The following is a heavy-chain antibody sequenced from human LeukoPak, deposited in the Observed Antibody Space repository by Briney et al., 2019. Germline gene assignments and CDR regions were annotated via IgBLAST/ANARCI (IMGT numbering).Heavy chain of an antibody. CDR3: ARRGVPPPIDY. J-gene: IGHJ4*02. CDR2: IYYSGST. D-gene: IGHD2-2*01. V-gene: IGHV4-39*01. Sequence: PPETLSLTCTVSGGSISSSSYYWGWIRQPPGKGLEWIGSIYYSGSTYYNPSLKSRVTISVDTSKNQFSLKLSSVTAADTAVYYCARRGVPPPIDYWGQGTLVTVSS. CDR1: GGSISSSSYY.